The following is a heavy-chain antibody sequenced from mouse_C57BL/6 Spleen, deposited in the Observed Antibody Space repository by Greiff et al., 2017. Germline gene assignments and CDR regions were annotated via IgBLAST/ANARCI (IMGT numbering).Heavy chain of an antibody. D-gene: IGHD2-3*01. CDR1: GYSITSGYD. CDR3: ARDGDGPFAY. CDR2: ISYSGST. V-gene: IGHV3-1*01. Sequence: DVQLQESGPGMVKPSQSLSLTCTVTGYSITSGYDWHWIRHFPGNKLEWMGYISYSGSTNYNPSLKSRISITHDTSKNHFFLKLNSVTTEDTATYYCARDGDGPFAYWGQGTLVTVSA. J-gene: IGHJ3*01.